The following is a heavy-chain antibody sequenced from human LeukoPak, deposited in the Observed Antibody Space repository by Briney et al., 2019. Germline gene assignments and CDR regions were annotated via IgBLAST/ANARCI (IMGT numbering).Heavy chain of an antibody. CDR2: ISWNSGSI. D-gene: IGHD3-10*01. Sequence: PGGSLRLSCAASGFTFSSYAMHWVRQAPGKGLEWVSGISWNSGSIGYADSVKGRFTISRDNAKNSLYLQMNSLRAEDTALYYCAKDHYGSGSYLYYFDYWGQGTLVTVSS. CDR1: GFTFSSYA. J-gene: IGHJ4*02. CDR3: AKDHYGSGSYLYYFDY. V-gene: IGHV3-9*01.